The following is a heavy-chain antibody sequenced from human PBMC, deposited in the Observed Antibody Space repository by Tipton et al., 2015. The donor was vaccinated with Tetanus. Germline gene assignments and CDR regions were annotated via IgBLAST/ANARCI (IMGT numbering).Heavy chain of an antibody. CDR1: AGFTFDDYA. Sequence: SLRLSCAASAGFTFDDYAMHWVRQAPGKGLEWVSGISWNSGGIGYADSVKGRFTISRDNAKNSLYLQMNSLRAEDMAVYYCARKTFYYDSSGEEDAFDIWGQGTMVTVSS. D-gene: IGHD3-22*01. CDR2: ISWNSGGI. CDR3: ARKTFYYDSSGEEDAFDI. V-gene: IGHV3-9*03. J-gene: IGHJ3*02.